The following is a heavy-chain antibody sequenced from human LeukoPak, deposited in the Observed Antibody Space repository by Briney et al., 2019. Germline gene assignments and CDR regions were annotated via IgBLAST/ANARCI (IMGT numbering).Heavy chain of an antibody. CDR3: ARVGEQWLTSEIYFDY. CDR2: IWYDGSNK. J-gene: IGHJ4*02. CDR1: GFTFSSYG. V-gene: IGHV3-33*01. D-gene: IGHD6-19*01. Sequence: GGSLRLSCAASGFTFSSYGMHWVRQAPGKGLGWVAVIWYDGSNKYYADSVKGRFTISRDNSKNTLYLQMNSLRAEDTAVYYCARVGEQWLTSEIYFDYWGQGTLVTVSS.